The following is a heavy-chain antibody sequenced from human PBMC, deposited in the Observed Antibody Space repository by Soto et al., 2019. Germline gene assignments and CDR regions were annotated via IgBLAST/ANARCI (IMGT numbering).Heavy chain of an antibody. Sequence: QVQLVESGGGVVQPGRSLRLSCAASGFTFSAYGMHWVRQAPGKGLERVAVISNDGNNKYHADSVKGRFTISRDNSKNTLYRQMSSLRAEDTAVYYCAKDSGRGSADYYFDSWGQGTLVTVSS. D-gene: IGHD3-10*01. J-gene: IGHJ4*02. CDR1: GFTFSAYG. CDR3: AKDSGRGSADYYFDS. V-gene: IGHV3-30*18. CDR2: ISNDGNNK.